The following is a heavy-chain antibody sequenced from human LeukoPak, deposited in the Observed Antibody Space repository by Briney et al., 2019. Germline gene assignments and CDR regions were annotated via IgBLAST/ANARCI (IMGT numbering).Heavy chain of an antibody. CDR3: ARSDIVVVPAAMESYPKDFDY. D-gene: IGHD2-2*01. CDR2: ISAYNGNT. CDR1: GYTFTSYG. Sequence: ASVKVSCKASGYTFTSYGISWVRQAPGQGLEWIGWISAYNGNTNYAQKLQGRVPMTTDTSTSTAFMELRSLRSDDTAVYYCARSDIVVVPAAMESYPKDFDYWGQGTLITVSS. V-gene: IGHV1-18*01. J-gene: IGHJ4*02.